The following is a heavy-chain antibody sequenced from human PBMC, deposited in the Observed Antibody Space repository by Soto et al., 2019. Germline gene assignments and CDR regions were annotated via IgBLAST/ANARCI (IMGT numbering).Heavy chain of an antibody. Sequence: QVQLVQSGAEVKKPGASVKVSCKASGYTFTGYYMHWVRQAPGQGLEWMGWINPNSGGTNYAQKFQGWVTMTRDTSISTAYMELGRLRSDDTAVYYCARGVALTGDKNWFDPWGQGTLVTVSS. D-gene: IGHD3-9*01. CDR1: GYTFTGYY. CDR2: INPNSGGT. CDR3: ARGVALTGDKNWFDP. J-gene: IGHJ5*02. V-gene: IGHV1-2*04.